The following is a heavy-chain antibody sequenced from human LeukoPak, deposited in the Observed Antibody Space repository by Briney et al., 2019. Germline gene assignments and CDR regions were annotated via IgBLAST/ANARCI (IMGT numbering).Heavy chain of an antibody. CDR1: GFTFSSYA. CDR3: AKDKSAYTAIACFDY. D-gene: IGHD5-18*01. J-gene: IGHJ4*02. Sequence: GGSLRLSXAASGFTFSSYAMSWVRQAPGKGLEWVSAISGSGGSTYYADSVKGRFTISRDNSKNTLYLQMNSLRAEDTAVYYCAKDKSAYTAIACFDYWGQGTLVTVSS. V-gene: IGHV3-23*01. CDR2: ISGSGGST.